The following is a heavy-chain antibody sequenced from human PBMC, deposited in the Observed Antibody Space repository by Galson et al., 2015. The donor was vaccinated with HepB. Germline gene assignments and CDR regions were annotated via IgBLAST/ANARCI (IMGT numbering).Heavy chain of an antibody. CDR1: GYTFTGYY. Sequence: SVKVSCKASGYTFTGYYMNWVRQAPGQGLEWMGWINPNSGGTHYAQKFQGRVTMTRDTSISTAYMELSRLRSDDTAIYYCAKDYINYDGEYYYSMDVWGQGTTVTVSS. D-gene: IGHD4-11*01. CDR2: INPNSGGT. CDR3: AKDYINYDGEYYYSMDV. V-gene: IGHV1-2*02. J-gene: IGHJ6*02.